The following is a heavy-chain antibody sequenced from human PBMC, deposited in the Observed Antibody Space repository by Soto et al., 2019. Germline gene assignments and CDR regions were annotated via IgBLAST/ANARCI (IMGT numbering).Heavy chain of an antibody. Sequence: SETLSLTCTVSGGSISSYYWSWIRQPPGKGLEWIGYIYYSGSTNYNPSLKSRVTISVDTSKNQFSLKLSSVTAADTAVYYCARQSHYYGSNSGYYDSSGYFPFDYWGQGTLVTVSS. J-gene: IGHJ4*02. CDR3: ARQSHYYGSNSGYYDSSGYFPFDY. CDR2: IYYSGST. D-gene: IGHD3-22*01. V-gene: IGHV4-59*08. CDR1: GGSISSYY.